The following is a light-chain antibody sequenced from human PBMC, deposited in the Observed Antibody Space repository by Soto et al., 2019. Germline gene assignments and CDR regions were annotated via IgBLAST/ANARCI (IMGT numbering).Light chain of an antibody. V-gene: IGKV3-11*01. CDR3: QHRSNWPPT. Sequence: ETVLTQSPATLSLSPGEIATLSCRASQSVSSYLAWYQQKPGQAPRLLIYDASNRATGIPARFSGSGSGTDFTLTISSLEPEDFAVYYRQHRSNWPPTFGQGTKVDIK. CDR1: QSVSSY. CDR2: DAS. J-gene: IGKJ1*01.